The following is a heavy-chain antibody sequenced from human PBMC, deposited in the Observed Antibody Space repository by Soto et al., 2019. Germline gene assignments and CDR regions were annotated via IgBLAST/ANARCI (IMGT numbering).Heavy chain of an antibody. D-gene: IGHD3-16*01. CDR3: ARLFAYYDKEHGAFDT. CDR2: IFYSGNS. Sequence: SETLSLTCSVSGDSIRSDDYYWSWIRQPPGKGLEWLGYIFYSGNSYYNPSLKSRLMMSVDTSKNQFSLELTSVTAADTAVYYCARLFAYYDKEHGAFDTWGQGTMV. CDR1: GDSIRSDDYY. J-gene: IGHJ3*02. V-gene: IGHV4-30-4*01.